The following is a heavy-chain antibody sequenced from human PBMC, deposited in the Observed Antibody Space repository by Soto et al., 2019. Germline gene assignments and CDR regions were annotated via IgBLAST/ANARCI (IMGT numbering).Heavy chain of an antibody. CDR1: GGSISSSSYY. Sequence: QLQLQESGPGLVKPSETLSLTCTVSGGSISSSSYYWGWIRQPPGKGLEWIGSIYYSGSTYYNPSLKSRVTISVDTSKNQFPLKLSSVTAADTAVYYCARHSPRYVVVTAKSPDYWGQGTLVTVSS. CDR2: IYYSGST. J-gene: IGHJ4*02. V-gene: IGHV4-39*01. D-gene: IGHD2-21*02. CDR3: ARHSPRYVVVTAKSPDY.